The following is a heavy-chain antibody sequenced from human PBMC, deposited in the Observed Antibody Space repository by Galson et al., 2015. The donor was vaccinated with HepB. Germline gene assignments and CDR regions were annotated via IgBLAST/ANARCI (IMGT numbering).Heavy chain of an antibody. J-gene: IGHJ2*01. CDR3: ARDGGYTSGSVLGYFDL. D-gene: IGHD3-16*01. V-gene: IGHV3-33*01. CDR2: IWYDGRNK. CDR1: GFGFSTCA. Sequence: SLRLSCAASGFGFSTCAMNWVRQAPGKGLEWVASIWYDGRNKYYADSVKGRFTISRDNSNSTVHLQMNSLRPEDTAIYYCARDGGYTSGSVLGYFDLWGRGTLVTVSS.